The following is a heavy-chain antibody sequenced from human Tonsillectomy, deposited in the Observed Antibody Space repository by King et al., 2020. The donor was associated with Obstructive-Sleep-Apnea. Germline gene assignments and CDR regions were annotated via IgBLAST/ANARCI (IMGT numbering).Heavy chain of an antibody. CDR3: ARRYCSGGSCYGAFDI. D-gene: IGHD2-15*01. Sequence: QLQESGPGLVKPSGTLSLTCTVSGGSISSSSYYWGWVRQPPGKGLEWIGSIYFSGGTYYNPSLKSRGTISVDTSKNQFSLKLSSVTAADTAVYYCARRYCSGGSCYGAFDIWGQGTMVTVSS. J-gene: IGHJ3*02. CDR2: IYFSGGT. V-gene: IGHV4-39*07. CDR1: GGSISSSSYY.